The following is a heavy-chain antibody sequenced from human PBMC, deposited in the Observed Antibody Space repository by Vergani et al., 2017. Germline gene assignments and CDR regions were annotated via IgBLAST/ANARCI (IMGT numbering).Heavy chain of an antibody. CDR1: GYTFTSYD. J-gene: IGHJ4*02. CDR3: ARRFLGAGFYDFWSGYWLPAYYFDY. V-gene: IGHV1-8*01. Sequence: QVQLVQSGAEVKKPGASVKVSCKASGYTFTSYDINWVRQATGQGLEWMGWMNPNSGNTGYAQKFQGRVTMTRNTSISTAYMELSSLRSEDTAVYYCARRFLGAGFYDFWSGYWLPAYYFDYWGQGTLVTVSS. D-gene: IGHD3-3*01. CDR2: MNPNSGNT.